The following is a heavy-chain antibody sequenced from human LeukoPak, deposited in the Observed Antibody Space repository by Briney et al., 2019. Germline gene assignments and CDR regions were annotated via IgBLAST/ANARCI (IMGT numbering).Heavy chain of an antibody. V-gene: IGHV1-18*04. J-gene: IGHJ4*02. CDR3: ARSEALQGDY. Sequence: ASVKVSCKASVYTFTVHYLHWVRQAPGQGLEWMGWISAYNGNTNYAQKLQGRVTMATDTSTSTAYMELRSLRSDDTAVYYCARSEALQGDYWGQGTLVTVSS. CDR1: VYTFTVHY. CDR2: ISAYNGNT.